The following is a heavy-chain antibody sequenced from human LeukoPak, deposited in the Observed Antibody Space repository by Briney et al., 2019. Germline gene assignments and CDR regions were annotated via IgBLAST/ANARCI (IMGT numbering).Heavy chain of an antibody. J-gene: IGHJ4*02. D-gene: IGHD1/OR15-1a*01. Sequence: PGGSLRLSCAASGFTFSSYSMNWVRQAPGKGLEWVSSISSSSSYIYYADSVKGRFTISRDNSKNTLYLQMTSLRAEDTAVYYCAKDLRPGADGTWHECWGQGTLVIVSS. CDR3: AKDLRPGADGTWHEC. V-gene: IGHV3-21*01. CDR2: ISSSSSYI. CDR1: GFTFSSYS.